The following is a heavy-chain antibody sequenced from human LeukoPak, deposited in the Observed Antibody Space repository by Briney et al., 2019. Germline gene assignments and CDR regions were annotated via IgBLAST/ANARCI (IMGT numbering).Heavy chain of an antibody. D-gene: IGHD1-26*01. CDR2: ISSSSDYT. Sequence: GGSLRLSCAASGFSFGDFYMTWIRQAPGKGLECVSYISSSSDYTNYPDSVKGRFTISRDNAKNSLYLQMNSLRAEDTAVYYCARVKVGTTNRFDYWGQGTLVTVSS. CDR3: ARVKVGTTNRFDY. J-gene: IGHJ4*02. CDR1: GFSFGDFY. V-gene: IGHV3-11*05.